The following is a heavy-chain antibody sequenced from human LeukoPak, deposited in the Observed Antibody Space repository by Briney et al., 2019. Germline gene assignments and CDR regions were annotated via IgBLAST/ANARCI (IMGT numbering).Heavy chain of an antibody. CDR3: AREAGSGSYRPKYYYYGMDV. J-gene: IGHJ6*02. Sequence: GSSVKVSCKASGRTFSSYAISWVRQAPGQGLEWMGGIIPIFGTANYAQKFQGRVTITADESTSTAYMELSSLRSEDTAVYYCAREAGSGSYRPKYYYYGMDVWGQGTTVTVSS. V-gene: IGHV1-69*01. CDR1: GRTFSSYA. D-gene: IGHD3-10*01. CDR2: IIPIFGTA.